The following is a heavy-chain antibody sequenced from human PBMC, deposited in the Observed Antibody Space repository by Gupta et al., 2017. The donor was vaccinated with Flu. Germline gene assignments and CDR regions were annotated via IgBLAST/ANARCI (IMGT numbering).Heavy chain of an antibody. V-gene: IGHV3-23*01. Sequence: EVQLLESGGGLVQPGGSLRLSCSAAAFTFANHAMGWVRQAPGKGLEWVSSISGSGGSTYYADSVKGRFIIHRDNSKNTLYLQMHSLRVEDAATYSCAKATMVTATPFDYWGQGTLVIVSS. D-gene: IGHD2-21*02. CDR1: AFTFANHA. J-gene: IGHJ4*02. CDR2: ISGSGGST. CDR3: AKATMVTATPFDY.